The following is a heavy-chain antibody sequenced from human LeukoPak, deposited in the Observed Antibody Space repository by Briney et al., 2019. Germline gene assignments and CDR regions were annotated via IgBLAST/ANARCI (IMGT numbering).Heavy chain of an antibody. V-gene: IGHV3-23*01. CDR2: ISGGGSST. CDR1: GFTFSSYA. D-gene: IGHD4-11*01. CDR3: AKEASYSNYVGSYAFDI. Sequence: GGSLRLSCAASGFTFSSYAMSWVRQAPGKGLEWVSAISGGGSSTYYADSVKGRFTISRDNSKNTLYLQMNSLRAEDTAVYYCAKEASYSNYVGSYAFDIWGQGTMVIVSS. J-gene: IGHJ3*02.